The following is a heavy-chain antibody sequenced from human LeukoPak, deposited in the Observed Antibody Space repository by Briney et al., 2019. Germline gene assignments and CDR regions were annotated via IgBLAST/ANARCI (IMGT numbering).Heavy chain of an antibody. CDR3: ARDSGYYDSNAYSGNWLDP. V-gene: IGHV1-18*01. CDR2: ISAHDGSS. J-gene: IGHJ5*02. Sequence: ASVKVSCKASGYTFTSYDINWVRQATGQGLEWMGWISAHDGSSDYAQKLQGRVTMTTETSTGTAYMELRGLRYDDTAVYYCARDSGYYDSNAYSGNWLDPWGQGTLVTVSS. D-gene: IGHD3-16*01. CDR1: GYTFTSYD.